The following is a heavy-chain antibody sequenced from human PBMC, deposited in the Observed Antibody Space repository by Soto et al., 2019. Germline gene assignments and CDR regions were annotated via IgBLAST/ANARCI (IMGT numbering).Heavy chain of an antibody. D-gene: IGHD6-19*01. CDR2: INTDGSST. CDR3: ARDGGWIDY. V-gene: IGHV3-74*01. Sequence: GSLRLSCVASGFTFSTYWMHWVRQAPGKGLVWVSRINTDGSSTTYADSVKGRFTISRDSAKNTLYLQMNSLRAEDTAVYYCARDGGWIDYWGQGTLVTVSS. CDR1: GFTFSTYW. J-gene: IGHJ4*02.